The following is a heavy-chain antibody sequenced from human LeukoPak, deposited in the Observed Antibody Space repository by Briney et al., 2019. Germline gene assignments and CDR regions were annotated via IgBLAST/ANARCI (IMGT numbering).Heavy chain of an antibody. CDR3: AKDLYSSSWSPHYYGMDV. CDR2: ISYDGSNK. V-gene: IGHV3-30*18. CDR1: GFTFSSYG. D-gene: IGHD6-13*01. J-gene: IGHJ6*02. Sequence: PGRSLRLSCAASGFTFSSYGMHWVRQAPGKGLEWVAVISYDGSNKYYADSVKGRFTISRDNSKNTLYLQMNSLRAEDTAVYYCAKDLYSSSWSPHYYGMDVWGQGTTVTVSS.